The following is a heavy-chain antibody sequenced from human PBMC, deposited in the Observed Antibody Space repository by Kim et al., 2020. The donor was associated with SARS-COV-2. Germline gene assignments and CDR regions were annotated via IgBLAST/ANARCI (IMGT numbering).Heavy chain of an antibody. J-gene: IGHJ4*01. V-gene: IGHV3-30*04. CDR2: ISFDGSNK. CDR1: GFTFSSYA. D-gene: IGHD3-22*01. CDR3: ARGLKYYDTRCYFYFDY. Sequence: GGSLRLSCEASGFTFSSYAIHWVRQAPGKGLEWVAVISFDGSNKYYADSVKGRFTISRDNSKNTLYLQMNSLRAEDTAVYYCARGLKYYDTRCYFYFDY.